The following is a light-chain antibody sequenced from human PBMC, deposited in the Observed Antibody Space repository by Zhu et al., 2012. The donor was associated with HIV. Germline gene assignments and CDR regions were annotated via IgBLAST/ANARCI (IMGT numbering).Light chain of an antibody. CDR2: FGS. J-gene: IGKJ2*01. CDR1: QSVDSN. Sequence: EIMMTQSPVTLSVAPGERATLSCRASQSVDSNLAWYQQKPGQAPRLLIYFGSTRATGIPARFSGSRSGTEFTLTISNIQSEDFAVYYCQQYYDWPPYTFGQGTKLQIK. V-gene: IGKV3-15*01. CDR3: QQYYDWPPYT.